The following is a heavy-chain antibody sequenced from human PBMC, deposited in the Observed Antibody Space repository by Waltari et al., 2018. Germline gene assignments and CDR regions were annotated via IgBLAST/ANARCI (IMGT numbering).Heavy chain of an antibody. Sequence: QVQLVQSGAEVKKPGASVKVSCKASVYTFTSYYMHWVRQAPGQGLEWMGIINPSGGSTSYAQKFQGRVTMTRDTSTSTVYMELSSLRSEDTAVYYCARDRRRGYSYGRDAFDIWGQGTMVTVSS. J-gene: IGHJ3*02. D-gene: IGHD5-18*01. V-gene: IGHV1-46*01. CDR3: ARDRRRGYSYGRDAFDI. CDR2: INPSGGST. CDR1: VYTFTSYY.